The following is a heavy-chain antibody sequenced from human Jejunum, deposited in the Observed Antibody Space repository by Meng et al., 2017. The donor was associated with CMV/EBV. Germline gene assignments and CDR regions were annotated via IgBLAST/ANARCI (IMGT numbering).Heavy chain of an antibody. Sequence: VGLGVGLVQLGGSLSLSCAASGFTVNRNDMTWVRQAPGKGLEWVSVIYSGGFTSYADSVKGRFTVSRDDSNNTVSLQMNSLRVEDTALYYCARDPSAYSGTLGWFDPWGKGTLVTVSS. V-gene: IGHV3-66*01. J-gene: IGHJ5*02. CDR2: IYSGGFT. D-gene: IGHD1-26*01. CDR1: GFTVNRND. CDR3: ARDPSAYSGTLGWFDP.